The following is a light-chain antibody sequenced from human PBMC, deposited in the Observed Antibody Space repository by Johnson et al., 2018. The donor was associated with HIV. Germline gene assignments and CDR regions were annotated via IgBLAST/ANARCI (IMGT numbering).Light chain of an antibody. CDR1: SSNIGAGYD. CDR3: QSYDNALSGSNV. V-gene: IGLV1-40*01. Sequence: QSVLTQPPSVSGAPGQRVTISCTGSSSNIGAGYDVHWYQQFPGTAPKLLIYGNDNRPSGVHERFSGSKPGTSASLAITGLHAEDEADYYFQSYDNALSGSNVFGTGTELTVL. CDR2: GND. J-gene: IGLJ1*01.